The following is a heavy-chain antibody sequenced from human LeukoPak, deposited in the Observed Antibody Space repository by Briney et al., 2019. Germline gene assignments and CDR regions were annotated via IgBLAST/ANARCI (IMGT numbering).Heavy chain of an antibody. Sequence: SETLSLTCTVSGGSISSYYWGWIRQPPGKGLEWIGSIYYGGSTYYNPSLKSRVTISVDTSKNQFSLKLSSVTAADTAVYYCARRVLGYDSSGYSIWFDPWGQGTLVTVSS. D-gene: IGHD3-22*01. CDR2: IYYGGST. V-gene: IGHV4-39*01. CDR3: ARRVLGYDSSGYSIWFDP. J-gene: IGHJ5*02. CDR1: GGSISSYY.